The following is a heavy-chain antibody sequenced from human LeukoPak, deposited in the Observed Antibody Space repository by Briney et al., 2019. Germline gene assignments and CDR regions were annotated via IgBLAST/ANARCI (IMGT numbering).Heavy chain of an antibody. CDR1: GYNFISFG. J-gene: IGHJ5*02. CDR2: ISTYTGIT. Sequence: ASVTVSCKASGYNFISFGVSWVRQAPGQGLEWMGWISTYTGITHYAEKFQGRVTMTADTSTATAYMELKSLTYDDTAIYYCARDSDYGGTGYGDWLDPWGQGALVIVSS. D-gene: IGHD4-23*01. V-gene: IGHV1-18*01. CDR3: ARDSDYGGTGYGDWLDP.